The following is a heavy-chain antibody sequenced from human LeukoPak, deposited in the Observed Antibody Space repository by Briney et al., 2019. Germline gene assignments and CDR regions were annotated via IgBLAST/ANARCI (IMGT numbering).Heavy chain of an antibody. Sequence: PGGSLRLSCAASGFTFSSYAMSWVRKAPGKGLKWVSYISSSGSTIYYADSVKGRFTISRDNAKNSLYLQMNSLRAEDTAVYYCAELGITMIGGVWGKGTTVTISS. D-gene: IGHD3-10*02. CDR2: ISSSGSTI. V-gene: IGHV3-48*03. CDR1: GFTFSSYA. J-gene: IGHJ6*04. CDR3: AELGITMIGGV.